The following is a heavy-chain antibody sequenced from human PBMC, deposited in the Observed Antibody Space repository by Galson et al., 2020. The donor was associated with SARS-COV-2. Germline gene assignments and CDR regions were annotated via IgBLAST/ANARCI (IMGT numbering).Heavy chain of an antibody. J-gene: IGHJ4*02. CDR3: ARLYDTSGYYRWDD. D-gene: IGHD3-22*01. CDR2: IYYSGST. CDR1: GGSISSTNYY. Sequence: SETLSLTCTFSGGSISSTNYYWGWFRQPPGKGLEWIGSIYYSGSTYYNPSLKSRVTISVDTSKNQFSLKLTSVTAADTAVYYCARLYDTSGYYRWDDWGQGTLVTVSS. V-gene: IGHV4-39*01.